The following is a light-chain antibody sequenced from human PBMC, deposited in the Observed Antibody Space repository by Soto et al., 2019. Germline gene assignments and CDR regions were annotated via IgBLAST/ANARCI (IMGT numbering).Light chain of an antibody. V-gene: IGKV1-39*01. Sequence: DIQMTQSPPSLSASVGERVTINCRATQNISNYLNWYQQKPGEAPKLVIYVASALQTGVSSRFSGGGSWTDFTLTVSSLQPDDFATYFCQQSFLPPYTFGQGTKLEI. CDR3: QQSFLPPYT. J-gene: IGKJ2*01. CDR2: VAS. CDR1: QNISNY.